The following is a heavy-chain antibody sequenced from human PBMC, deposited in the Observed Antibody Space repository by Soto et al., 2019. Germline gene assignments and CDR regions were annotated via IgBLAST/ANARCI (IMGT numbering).Heavy chain of an antibody. Sequence: QVQLVQSGAEVKKPGSSVKVSCKASGGTFSSYAISWVRQAPGQGIEWMGGIIPIFGTANYAQKFQGRVTITADESTSTAYMELSSLRSEDTAVYYCASGKDTAMVTPYYYGMDVWGQGTTVTVSS. V-gene: IGHV1-69*01. CDR3: ASGKDTAMVTPYYYGMDV. CDR2: IIPIFGTA. D-gene: IGHD5-18*01. CDR1: GGTFSSYA. J-gene: IGHJ6*02.